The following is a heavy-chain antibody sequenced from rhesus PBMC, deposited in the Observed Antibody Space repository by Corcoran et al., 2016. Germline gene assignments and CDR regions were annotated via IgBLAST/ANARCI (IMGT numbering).Heavy chain of an antibody. CDR1: GYSVGSDYY. V-gene: IGHV4-99*01. D-gene: IGHD2-39*01. CDR3: AIYGPYYFHS. J-gene: IGHJ4*01. CDR2: ISFVTGIT. Sequence: QVQLQESGPGLVKPSETLSLTCGVSGYSVGSDYYWGWIRQSPGEGLEYIGYISFVTGITYYIPSLKNRVTISRDTSKKQFSLRVSLVTAADTAVYYCAIYGPYYFHSWGQGVLVTVSS.